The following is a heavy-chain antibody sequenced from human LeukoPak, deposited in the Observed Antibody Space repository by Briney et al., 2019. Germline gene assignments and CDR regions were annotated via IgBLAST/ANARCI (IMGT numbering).Heavy chain of an antibody. D-gene: IGHD6-13*01. J-gene: IGHJ6*02. CDR2: ISSSGGST. Sequence: PGGSLRLSCAATGFTFSSYAMSWVRQAPGKGLEWVSGISSSGGSTYYADSVKGRFTISRDYSKNTLYLQMNSLRGEDTAVYYCARGQPPSYYDMDVWGQGTTVTVSS. CDR1: GFTFSSYA. CDR3: ARGQPPSYYDMDV. V-gene: IGHV3-23*01.